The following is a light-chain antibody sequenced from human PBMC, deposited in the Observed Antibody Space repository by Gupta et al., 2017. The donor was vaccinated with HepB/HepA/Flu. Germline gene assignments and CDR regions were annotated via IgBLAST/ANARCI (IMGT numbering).Light chain of an antibody. CDR3: QQRGDWPPT. CDR2: DTS. J-gene: IGKJ4*01. V-gene: IGKV3-11*01. CDR1: LPVNTY. Sequence: EIVVTQSPATLSLSPGERATLSCRASLPVNTYLAWYQQKPGQAPRLLVYDTSKRATGIPARFSGSGSPTDFTLTISSLEPEDFAVYYCQQRGDWPPTFGGGTXVEIK.